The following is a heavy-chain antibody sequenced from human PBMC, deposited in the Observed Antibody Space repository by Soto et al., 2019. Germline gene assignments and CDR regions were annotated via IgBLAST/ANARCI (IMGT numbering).Heavy chain of an antibody. CDR2: INHSGST. Sequence: PSETLSLTCAVSGVSFDGYYWTWIRQPPGKGLEWIGEINHSGSTNYNPSLKNRVTISLDSSKNQYSLRLTSVAAADTAIYYCARGHGRFAHWGQGTLVTVSS. J-gene: IGHJ1*01. V-gene: IGHV4-34*01. D-gene: IGHD3-3*01. CDR3: ARGHGRFAH. CDR1: GVSFDGYY.